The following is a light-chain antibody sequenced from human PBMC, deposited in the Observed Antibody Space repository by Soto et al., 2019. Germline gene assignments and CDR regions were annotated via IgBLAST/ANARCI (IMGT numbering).Light chain of an antibody. CDR2: GNN. CDR1: SCNIGTNY. CDR3: AAWDDSLSGVV. V-gene: IGLV1-47*01. J-gene: IGLJ3*02. Sequence: QSVLTQPPSASGTPGQTVTISSSGSSCNIGTNYVSWYQQLPGTAPKLLIYGNNQRPSGVPDRFSGSRSGTSASLAISGLRSEDEADYYCAAWDDSLSGVVFGGGTKVTVL.